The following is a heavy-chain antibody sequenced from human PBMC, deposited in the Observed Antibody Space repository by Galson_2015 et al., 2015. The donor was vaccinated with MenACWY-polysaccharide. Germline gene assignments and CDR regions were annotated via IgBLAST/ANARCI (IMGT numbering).Heavy chain of an antibody. CDR2: IHWNDDK. CDR3: ADSPNCWETGGRGGFAY. J-gene: IGHJ4*02. Sequence: PALVKPTQTLTLTCTFSGLSLSTPGVGVNWIRQPPGKALEWLADIHWNDDKRYRPSLLSRLAITKDTSKNQVVFTMTDMDPVDTATEYCADSPNCWETGGRGGFAYWGQGTLVTVSS. D-gene: IGHD2-15*01. CDR1: GLSLSTPGVG. V-gene: IGHV2-5*01.